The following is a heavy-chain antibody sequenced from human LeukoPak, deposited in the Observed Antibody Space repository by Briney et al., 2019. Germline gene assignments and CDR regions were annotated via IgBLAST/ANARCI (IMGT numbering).Heavy chain of an antibody. V-gene: IGHV3-74*01. CDR3: ARSGAAAMRGQYYYYYYMDV. D-gene: IGHD2-2*01. CDR2: INSDGSST. J-gene: IGHJ6*03. CDR1: GFTFSTYW. Sequence: GGSLRLSCATSGFTFSTYWMHWVRHAPGKGLVWVSRINSDGSSTSYADSVKGRFTISRDNAKNTLYLQMNSLRAEDTAVYYCARSGAAAMRGQYYYYYYMDVWGKGTTVTVSS.